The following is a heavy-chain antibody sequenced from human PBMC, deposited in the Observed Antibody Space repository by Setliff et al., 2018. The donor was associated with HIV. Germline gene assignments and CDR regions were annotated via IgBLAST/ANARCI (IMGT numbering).Heavy chain of an antibody. J-gene: IGHJ4*02. CDR3: ARHRDGGTYPLDY. D-gene: IGHD1-26*01. CDR2: INHSRDT. CDR1: GGSFSGYY. V-gene: IGHV4-34*01. Sequence: PSETLSLTCAVYGGSFSGYYWSWIRQPPGKGLEWIGEINHSRDTNYNPSLKSRVTISVDTSKNRFSLQLTSVTAADTAVYYCARHRDGGTYPLDYWGQGTLVTVSS.